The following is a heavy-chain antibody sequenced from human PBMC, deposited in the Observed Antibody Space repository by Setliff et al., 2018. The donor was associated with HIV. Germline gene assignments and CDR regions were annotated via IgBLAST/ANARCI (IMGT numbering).Heavy chain of an antibody. CDR3: AREDGSYDGGRGAFEI. Sequence: ASVKVSCKASGYTFTSYDINWVRQATGQGLEWMGWMNPNSGNTGYAQKFQGRVTMTRNTSISTAYMELSSLRSEDTAVYYCAREDGSYDGGRGAFEIWGQGTMVTVSS. J-gene: IGHJ3*02. CDR1: GYTFTSYD. V-gene: IGHV1-8*02. CDR2: MNPNSGNT. D-gene: IGHD1-26*01.